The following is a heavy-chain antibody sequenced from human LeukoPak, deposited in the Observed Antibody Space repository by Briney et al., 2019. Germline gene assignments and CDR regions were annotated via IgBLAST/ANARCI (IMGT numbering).Heavy chain of an antibody. J-gene: IGHJ4*02. D-gene: IGHD6-25*01. CDR2: MNPNSGGT. Sequence: ASVKVSCKASGGTFSSYAISWVRQAPGQGLEWMAWMNPNSGGTSYAQKFQGRVTMTRDTSISTAYMELSRLTFDDTAVYYCAINKAGKSLDYWGQGTLVTVSS. CDR3: AINKAGKSLDY. CDR1: GGTFSSYA. V-gene: IGHV1-2*02.